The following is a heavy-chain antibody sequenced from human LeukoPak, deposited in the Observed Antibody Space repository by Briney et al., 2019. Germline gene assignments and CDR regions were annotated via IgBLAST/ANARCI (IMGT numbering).Heavy chain of an antibody. CDR1: GFTFSSYW. CDR2: INSDGSST. D-gene: IGHD3-9*01. Sequence: PGGSLRLSCAASGFTFSSYWMHWVRQAPGKGLVWVSRINSDGSSTSYADSVKGRFTISRDNAKNTLYLQMNSLRAEDTAVYYCARSLYYDILTGYYFKYGMDVWGQGATVTVSS. V-gene: IGHV3-74*01. CDR3: ARSLYYDILTGYYFKYGMDV. J-gene: IGHJ6*02.